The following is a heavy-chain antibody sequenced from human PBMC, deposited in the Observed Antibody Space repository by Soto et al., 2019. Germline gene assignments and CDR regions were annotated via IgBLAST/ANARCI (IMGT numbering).Heavy chain of an antibody. CDR2: ISATGGTT. D-gene: IGHD3-10*01. CDR1: GFTFSSYA. CDR3: AKGEMFRGVFYS. J-gene: IGHJ5*01. Sequence: GGSLRLSCAASGFTFSSYALSWVRQAPGKGLEWVSAISATGGTTYYADSVKGRFTISRDNSKNTLYLQMSSLRAEDTAVYYCAKGEMFRGVFYSWGQGTLVTVSS. V-gene: IGHV3-23*01.